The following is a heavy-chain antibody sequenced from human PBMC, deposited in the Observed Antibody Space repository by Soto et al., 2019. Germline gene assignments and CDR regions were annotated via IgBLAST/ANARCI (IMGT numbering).Heavy chain of an antibody. Sequence: SETLSLTSAISGDSVSSKSVAWNWIRQSPSRGLEWLGRTYYRSKWFNDYGVSVKSRITINPDTSKNQFSLQLNSVTPEDTAVYYCARDRDYGDFELDYWGQGTLVTVSS. D-gene: IGHD4-17*01. V-gene: IGHV6-1*01. CDR2: TYYRSKWFN. CDR1: GDSVSSKSVA. CDR3: ARDRDYGDFELDY. J-gene: IGHJ4*02.